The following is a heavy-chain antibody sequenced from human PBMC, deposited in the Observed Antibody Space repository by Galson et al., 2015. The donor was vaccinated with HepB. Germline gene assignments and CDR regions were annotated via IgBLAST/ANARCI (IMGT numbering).Heavy chain of an antibody. Sequence: SVKVSCKASGYTFTNYYMHWVRQAPGQGLEWVAIINPSGGGTTYAQSFQGRVTLTRDTSTSTVYMELSSLRSEDTAVYYCERDYYYDSSGYYSYYFGYWGQGTLVTVSS. D-gene: IGHD3-22*01. CDR1: GYTFTNYY. CDR3: ERDYYYDSSGYYSYYFGY. CDR2: INPSGGGT. V-gene: IGHV1-46*01. J-gene: IGHJ4*02.